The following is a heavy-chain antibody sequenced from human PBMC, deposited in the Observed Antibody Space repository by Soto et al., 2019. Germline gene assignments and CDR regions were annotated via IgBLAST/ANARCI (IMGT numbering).Heavy chain of an antibody. D-gene: IGHD2-8*01. CDR1: GYSFTNYW. Sequence: PGESLKISCKGSGYSFTNYWIGWVRQMPGKGLEWMGIVYPGDSDTRYSPSFQGQVTISADKSINTAYLQWSSLKASDTAMYYCARKIGSSNGGFDIWGQGTMVTVSS. V-gene: IGHV5-51*01. J-gene: IGHJ3*02. CDR3: ARKIGSSNGGFDI. CDR2: VYPGDSDT.